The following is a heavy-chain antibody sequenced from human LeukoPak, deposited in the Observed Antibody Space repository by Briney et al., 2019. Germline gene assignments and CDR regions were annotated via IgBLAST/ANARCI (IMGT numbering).Heavy chain of an antibody. V-gene: IGHV4-59*08. Sequence: SETLSLTCTVSGGSISKYYWSWIRQSPGKGLEWIGYVYYSGSTIYNPSLKSRVAISVDTSKDQFSLNLTSVTAADTAVYFCTRSRSINYGDYGWFFYWGQGTLVTVTS. J-gene: IGHJ4*02. D-gene: IGHD4-17*01. CDR2: VYYSGST. CDR1: GGSISKYY. CDR3: TRSRSINYGDYGWFFY.